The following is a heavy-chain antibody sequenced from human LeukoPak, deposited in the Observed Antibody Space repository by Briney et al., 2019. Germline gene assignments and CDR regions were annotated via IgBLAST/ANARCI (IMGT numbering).Heavy chain of an antibody. D-gene: IGHD3-22*01. V-gene: IGHV1-8*01. CDR3: ARSSYDSSGYYYYYYYMDV. CDR2: MNPNSGNT. J-gene: IGHJ6*03. CDR1: GYTFTSYD. Sequence: GASVKVSCKASGYTFTSYDINWVRQATGQGLEWMGWMNPNSGNTGYAQKFQGRVTMTRNTSISTAYMELSSLRSEDAAVYYCARSSYDSSGYYYYYYYMDVWGKGTTVTISS.